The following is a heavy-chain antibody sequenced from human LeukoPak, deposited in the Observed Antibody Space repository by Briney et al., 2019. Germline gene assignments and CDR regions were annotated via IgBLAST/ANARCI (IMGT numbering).Heavy chain of an antibody. CDR2: IYSGGNT. CDR1: GFTVSSNY. CDR3: ARVGTDIGYGMDV. D-gene: IGHD2-15*01. J-gene: IGHJ6*02. Sequence: GGSLRLSCAASGFTVSSNYMNWVRQAPGKGLEWVSVIYSGGNTYYADSVKGRFTISRDNSKNTLYLQMNSLRAHDTAVYYCARVGTDIGYGMDVWGQGTTVTVSS. V-gene: IGHV3-53*01.